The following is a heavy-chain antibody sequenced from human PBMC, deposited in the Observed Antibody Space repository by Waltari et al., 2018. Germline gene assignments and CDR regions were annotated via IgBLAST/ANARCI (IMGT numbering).Heavy chain of an antibody. J-gene: IGHJ4*02. CDR2: IYTSGST. CDR3: ARGPSGYYLHYFDY. V-gene: IGHV4-4*07. D-gene: IGHD3-22*01. CDR1: GCSISSYY. Sequence: QVQLQESGPGLVKPSETLSLTCTVSGCSISSYYWSLIRQPAGKGLEWIGRIYTSGSTNYNPSLKSRVTMSVDTSKNQFSLKLSSVTAADTAVYYCARGPSGYYLHYFDYWGQGTLVTVSS.